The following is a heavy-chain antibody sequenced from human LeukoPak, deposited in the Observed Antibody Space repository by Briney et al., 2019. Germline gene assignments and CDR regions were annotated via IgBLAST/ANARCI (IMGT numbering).Heavy chain of an antibody. D-gene: IGHD3-9*01. CDR1: GGSISSGGYS. CDR3: ARGNYDILTGDSFDP. Sequence: SETLSLTCAVSGGSISSGGYSWSWIRQPPGKGLEWIGYIYHTGNINYNPSLKSRVTISVDTSKNQFSLKLSSVTAADTAVYYCARGNYDILTGDSFDPWGQGTLVAVSS. V-gene: IGHV4-61*08. CDR2: IYHTGNI. J-gene: IGHJ5*02.